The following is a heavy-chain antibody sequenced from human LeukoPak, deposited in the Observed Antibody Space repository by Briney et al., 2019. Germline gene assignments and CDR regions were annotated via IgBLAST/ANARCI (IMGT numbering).Heavy chain of an antibody. V-gene: IGHV3-21*01. CDR2: ISSSSSYI. Sequence: GGSLRLFCAASGFTFSSYSMNWVRQAPGKGLQWVSAISSSSSYIYYADSVKGRFTISRANAKYSLYLQMNSLRAEDTAVYYCARDDEDDFYGMDVWGQGTTVTVSS. CDR1: GFTFSSYS. J-gene: IGHJ6*02. CDR3: ARDDEDDFYGMDV.